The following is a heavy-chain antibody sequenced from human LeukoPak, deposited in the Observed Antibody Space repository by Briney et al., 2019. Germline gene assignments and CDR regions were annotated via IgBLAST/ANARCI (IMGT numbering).Heavy chain of an antibody. CDR2: IYYSGST. Sequence: SETLSLTCTVSGGSISSSSYYWGWIRQPPGKGLEWIGSIYYSGSTYYNPSLKSRVTISVDTSKNQFSLKLSSVTAADTAVYYCARDLYYSQAGNWFDPWGQGTLVTVSS. V-gene: IGHV4-39*01. CDR1: GGSISSSSYY. J-gene: IGHJ5*02. CDR3: ARDLYYSQAGNWFDP. D-gene: IGHD4-11*01.